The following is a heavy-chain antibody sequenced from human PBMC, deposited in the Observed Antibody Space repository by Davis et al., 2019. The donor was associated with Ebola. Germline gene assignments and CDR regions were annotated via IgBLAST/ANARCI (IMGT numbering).Heavy chain of an antibody. CDR2: ISGSGDNT. D-gene: IGHD6-13*01. V-gene: IGHV3-23*01. CDR1: GFTFSSYG. Sequence: GESLKISCGTSGFTFSSYGMNWVRQAPGKGLEWVSYISGSGDNTYYADSVKGRFTISRDNSKSTVYLQMNSLRADDTAVYYCAREAAALYYYGMDVWGQGTTVTVSS. CDR3: AREAAALYYYGMDV. J-gene: IGHJ6*02.